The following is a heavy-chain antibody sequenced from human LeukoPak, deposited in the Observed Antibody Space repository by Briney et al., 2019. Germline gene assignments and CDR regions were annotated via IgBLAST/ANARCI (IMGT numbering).Heavy chain of an antibody. V-gene: IGHV3-23*01. J-gene: IGHJ5*02. Sequence: PGESLTLSCAASGFSFNDYSMSWVRQAPGKGLEWVSVISGSGGRTSYADSVKGRFTISRDNSKNTLYLQMNSLSAEDTALYYCAKDRLSSPTAPRFVPWGQGRQVTVAS. CDR2: ISGSGGRT. CDR3: AKDRLSSPTAPRFVP. D-gene: IGHD2/OR15-2a*01. CDR1: GFSFNDYS.